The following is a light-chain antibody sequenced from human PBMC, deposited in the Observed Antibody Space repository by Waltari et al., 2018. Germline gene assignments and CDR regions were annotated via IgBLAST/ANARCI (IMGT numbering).Light chain of an antibody. CDR1: SPNIGPGHE. V-gene: IGLV1-40*01. CDR2: GNS. Sequence: QSVLTQPPSVSGAPGQRVTISCSGRSPNIGPGHEVHWSQVFPRAAPKLLISGNSNRPSGVPDRFSGSKSGTSASLAITGLQAEDEADYYCQSYDSSLTSGVVFGGGTKVTVL. J-gene: IGLJ3*02. CDR3: QSYDSSLTSGVV.